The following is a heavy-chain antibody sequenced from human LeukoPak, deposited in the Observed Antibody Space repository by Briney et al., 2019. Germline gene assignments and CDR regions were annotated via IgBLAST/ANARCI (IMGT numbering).Heavy chain of an antibody. J-gene: IGHJ4*02. D-gene: IGHD3-22*01. CDR2: ISGSGGST. CDR3: AKEGLSTYYYDSSGYYYRGPHFDY. CDR1: GFTFSSYA. V-gene: IGHV3-23*01. Sequence: PGGSLRLSCAASGFTFSSYAMSWVRQAPGKGLEWVSAISGSGGSTYYADSVKGRFTISRDNSKNTLYLQMNSLRAEDTAVYYCAKEGLSTYYYDSSGYYYRGPHFDYWGQGTLVTVSS.